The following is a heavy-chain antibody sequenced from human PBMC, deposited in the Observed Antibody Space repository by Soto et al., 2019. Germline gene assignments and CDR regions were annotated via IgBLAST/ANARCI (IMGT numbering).Heavy chain of an antibody. V-gene: IGHV3-48*02. CDR2: ITSDTKII. J-gene: IGHJ4*02. CDR1: GFTFSVYS. CDR3: ARSVEGHFDY. Sequence: EVQLVESGGDLVQREGSLRLSCVASGFTFSVYSMNWVRQAPGKGLEWFSYITSDTKIIKYADSVKGRFTISRDNAKNSVYLQVNSLRDEDTAVYYCARSVEGHFDYWGQGTVVTVSA. D-gene: IGHD6-19*01.